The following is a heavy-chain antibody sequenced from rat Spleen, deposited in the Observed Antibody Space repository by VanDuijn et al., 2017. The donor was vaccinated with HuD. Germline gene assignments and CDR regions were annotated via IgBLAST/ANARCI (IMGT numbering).Heavy chain of an antibody. CDR2: INTDGSRT. CDR1: GFTISSHW. V-gene: IGHV5-58*01. Sequence: EVQLVETGGGLVQPGRSLKLSCVASGFTISSHWMYWVRQAPGKGLEWVSSINTDGSRTYYLDSVKGRFTISRDNAKNTIYLQMSSLRSEDTATYYCAKERWDITFAYWGQGTLVTVSS. CDR3: AKERWDITFAY. J-gene: IGHJ3*01. D-gene: IGHD1-4*01.